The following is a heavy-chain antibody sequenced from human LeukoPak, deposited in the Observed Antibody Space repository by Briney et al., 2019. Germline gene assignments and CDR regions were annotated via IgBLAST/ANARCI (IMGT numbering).Heavy chain of an antibody. D-gene: IGHD3-3*01. Sequence: ASVKVSCKASGYTFTGYYMHWVRQAPGQGLEWMGWINPNSGGTNYAQKFQGRVTMTRDTSTSTVYMELSSLRSEDTAVYYCARGHGLRSPYGMDVWGQGTTVTASS. CDR1: GYTFTGYY. CDR3: ARGHGLRSPYGMDV. J-gene: IGHJ6*02. CDR2: INPNSGGT. V-gene: IGHV1-2*02.